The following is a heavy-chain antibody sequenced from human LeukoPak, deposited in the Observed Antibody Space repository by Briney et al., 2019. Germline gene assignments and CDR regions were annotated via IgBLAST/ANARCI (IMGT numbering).Heavy chain of an antibody. CDR3: ARDPVTIFGVNYYMDV. Sequence: ASVKVSCKASGYTFTSYYMHWVRQAPGQGLEWMGIINPSGGSTSYAQKFQGRVTMTRDTSTSTAYMELSSLRSDDTAVYYCARDPVTIFGVNYYMDVWGKGTTVTVSS. V-gene: IGHV1-46*01. CDR2: INPSGGST. CDR1: GYTFTSYY. J-gene: IGHJ6*03. D-gene: IGHD3-3*01.